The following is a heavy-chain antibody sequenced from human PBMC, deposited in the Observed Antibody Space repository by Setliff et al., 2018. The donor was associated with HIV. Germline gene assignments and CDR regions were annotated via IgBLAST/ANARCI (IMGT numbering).Heavy chain of an antibody. CDR1: GGSFTEYY. D-gene: IGHD6-19*01. Sequence: SETLSLTCAVYGGSFTEYYWNWIRQPPGKGLEWIGEMSHSGSTKYNPSLKSRVTISGDTSKNQFSLNVNSVTAADTAVYYCARVPPDKIAVAGRDSFDIWGQGTMVTVSS. CDR3: ARVPPDKIAVAGRDSFDI. V-gene: IGHV4-34*01. J-gene: IGHJ3*02. CDR2: MSHSGST.